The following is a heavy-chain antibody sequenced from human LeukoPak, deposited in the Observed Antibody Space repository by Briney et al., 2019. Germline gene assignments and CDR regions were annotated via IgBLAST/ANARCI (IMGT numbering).Heavy chain of an antibody. J-gene: IGHJ4*02. CDR3: ASLQDDSFH. D-gene: IGHD3-3*01. Sequence: PSETLSLTCAVYTGTYSAYYWIRHAQPPGKGLEWIGEINHSGSPNYNPSLKRRVTKSVDTSKNQFSLKLSSVTAAGSAVYYCASLQDDSFHWSQGTLVTVSS. CDR1: TGTYSAYY. V-gene: IGHV4-34*01. CDR2: INHSGSP.